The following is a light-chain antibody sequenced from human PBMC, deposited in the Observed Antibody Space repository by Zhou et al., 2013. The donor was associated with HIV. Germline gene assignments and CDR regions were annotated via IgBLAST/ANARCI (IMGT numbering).Light chain of an antibody. CDR1: QGIRNY. CDR3: QQYNSYSPWT. Sequence: DIQMTQSPSSLSASVGDRVTITCRASQGIRNYLAWYQQKPGKVPKLLIYAASTLQSGVPSRFSGSGSGTEFTLTISSLQPDDFATYYCQQYNSYSPWTFGQGTKVEIK. J-gene: IGKJ1*01. V-gene: IGKV1-27*01. CDR2: AAS.